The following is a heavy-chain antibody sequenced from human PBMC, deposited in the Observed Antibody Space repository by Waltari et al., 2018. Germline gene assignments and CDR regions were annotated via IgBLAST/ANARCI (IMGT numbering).Heavy chain of an antibody. CDR2: IYHSGGT. CDR1: GYSISSGYY. J-gene: IGHJ4*02. V-gene: IGHV4-38-2*01. CDR3: ARGDPIDY. D-gene: IGHD3-10*01. Sequence: QVQLQESGPGLVKPSETLSLTCAVSGYSISSGYYWGWIRQPPGKGLEWIGSIYHSGGTYYNPSLKSRVTISVDTSKNQFSLKLSSVTAADTAVYYCARGDPIDYWGQGTLVTVSS.